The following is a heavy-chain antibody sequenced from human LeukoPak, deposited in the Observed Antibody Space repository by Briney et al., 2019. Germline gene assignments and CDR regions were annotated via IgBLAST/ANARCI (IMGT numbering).Heavy chain of an antibody. D-gene: IGHD3-10*01. J-gene: IGHJ6*03. CDR3: ARGHYYYNSRSYYYMDV. CDR1: GGSISSYY. CDR2: IYTSGST. Sequence: SGTLSLTCTVSGGSISSYYWSWIRQPAGKGLEWIGRIYTSGSTNYNPSLKSRVTMSVDTSKNQFSLKLSSVTAADTAVYYCARGHYYYNSRSYYYMDVWGKGTTVTVSS. V-gene: IGHV4-4*07.